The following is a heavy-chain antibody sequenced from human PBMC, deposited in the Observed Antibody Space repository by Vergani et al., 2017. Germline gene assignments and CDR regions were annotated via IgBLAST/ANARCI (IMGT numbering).Heavy chain of an antibody. Sequence: QLQLQESGPGLVKPSETLSLTCTVSGGSISSSSYYWGWIRQPPGKGLEWIGSIYYSGSTYYNPSLKSRVPRSVDTSKNQFSLKLSSVTAADTAVYYCARAWYYDSSGYYNYFDYWGQGTLVTVSS. CDR3: ARAWYYDSSGYYNYFDY. D-gene: IGHD3-22*01. V-gene: IGHV4-39*07. CDR1: GGSISSSSYY. J-gene: IGHJ4*02. CDR2: IYYSGST.